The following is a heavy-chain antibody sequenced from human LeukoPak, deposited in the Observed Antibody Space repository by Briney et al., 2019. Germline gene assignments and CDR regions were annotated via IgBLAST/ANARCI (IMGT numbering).Heavy chain of an antibody. J-gene: IGHJ4*02. V-gene: IGHV3-30*02. D-gene: IGHD3-3*01. CDR2: TRYDGSNN. CDR3: AKENTYYDFWSGYYETPLITGTYDY. Sequence: GGSLRLSCAASGFTFSSYDMHWVRQAPGKGLEWVAVTRYDGSNNYYADSVKGRFTISRDNSKNTLYLQMNSLRAEDTAVYYCAKENTYYDFWSGYYETPLITGTYDYWGQGTLVTVSS. CDR1: GFTFSSYD.